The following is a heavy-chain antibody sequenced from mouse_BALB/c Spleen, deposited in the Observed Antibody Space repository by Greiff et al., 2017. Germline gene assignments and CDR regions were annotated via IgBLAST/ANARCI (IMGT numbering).Heavy chain of an antibody. CDR2: IYPGNSDT. Sequence: VQLQQSGTVLARPGASVKMSCKASGYTFTSYWMHWVKQRPGQGLEWIGAIYPGNSDTSYNQKFKGKAKLTAVTSTSTAYMELSSLTNEDSAVYYCTRFVMGLRLDYWGQGTTLTVSS. CDR3: TRFVMGLRLDY. J-gene: IGHJ2*01. V-gene: IGHV1-5*01. CDR1: GYTFTSYW. D-gene: IGHD2-2*01.